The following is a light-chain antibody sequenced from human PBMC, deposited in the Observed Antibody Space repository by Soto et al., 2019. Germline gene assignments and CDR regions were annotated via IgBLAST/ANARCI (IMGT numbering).Light chain of an antibody. CDR2: DAS. Sequence: ELVLTHSPGTLSLSPGERATLSCRASQTVRNNYLAWYQQKPGKAPNLLIFDASTLESGVPSRFSGSGSGTTFTLTISSLQSDDFAVYYCQQRSIRPLTFGQGTRLEIK. CDR1: QTVRNNY. CDR3: QQRSIRPLT. V-gene: IGKV3D-20*02. J-gene: IGKJ5*01.